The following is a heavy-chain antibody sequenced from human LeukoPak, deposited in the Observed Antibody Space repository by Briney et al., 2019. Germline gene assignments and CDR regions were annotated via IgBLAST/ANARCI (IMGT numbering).Heavy chain of an antibody. D-gene: IGHD6-13*01. Sequence: ASVKASCKASGYTFTSYYMHWVRQAPGQGLEWMGIINPSGGSTSYAQKFQGRVTMTRDTSTSTVYMELSSLRSEDTAVYYCASSSTYYYYGMDVWGQGTTVTVSS. V-gene: IGHV1-46*03. CDR1: GYTFTSYY. CDR3: ASSSTYYYYGMDV. CDR2: INPSGGST. J-gene: IGHJ6*02.